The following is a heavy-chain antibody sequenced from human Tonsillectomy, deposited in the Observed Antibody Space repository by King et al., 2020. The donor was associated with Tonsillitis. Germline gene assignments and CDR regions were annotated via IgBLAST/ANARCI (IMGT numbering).Heavy chain of an antibody. CDR2: IIPILDIA. CDR1: GGTFSSYI. D-gene: IGHD3/OR15-3a*01. J-gene: IGHJ4*02. Sequence: QLVQSGAEVKKPGSSVKVSCKASGGTFSSYIITWVRQAPGQGLEWMGRIIPILDIANHAQKFQGRVTITADKSTSTAYMELCSLRSEAPAVYYYGRGSLAEVGLGFDYWGQGTLVTVSS. V-gene: IGHV1-69*04. CDR3: GRGSLAEVGLGFDY.